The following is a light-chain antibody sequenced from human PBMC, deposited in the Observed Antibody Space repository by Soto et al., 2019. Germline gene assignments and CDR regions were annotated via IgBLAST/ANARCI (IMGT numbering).Light chain of an antibody. J-gene: IGKJ4*01. CDR1: QSISSN. V-gene: IGKV3-15*01. Sequence: EIVMTQSPAALSVSPGQRVALSCRASQSISSNLAWYQQKPGQPPRLLFYSASARATGTSARFSASGSGTEFSLTISSLQSEDVAIYYCQQYHDWPPLTFVGGTKIQIK. CDR2: SAS. CDR3: QQYHDWPPLT.